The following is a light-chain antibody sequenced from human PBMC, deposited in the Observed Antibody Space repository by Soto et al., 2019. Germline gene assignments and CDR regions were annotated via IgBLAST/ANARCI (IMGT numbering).Light chain of an antibody. Sequence: EIVLTQSPGTLSLSPGERATLSCRTSQSVSSNYLAWYQQKPGQAPRLLIYGASSSATGIPDRFSGGGSGTDFTLTISRLEPEDFAVYYCQQFSSYPLTFGQGTRLEI. V-gene: IGKV3-20*01. CDR1: QSVSSNY. CDR3: QQFSSYPLT. CDR2: GAS. J-gene: IGKJ5*01.